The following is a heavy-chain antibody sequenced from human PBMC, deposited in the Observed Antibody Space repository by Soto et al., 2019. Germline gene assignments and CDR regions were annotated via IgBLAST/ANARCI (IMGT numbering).Heavy chain of an antibody. J-gene: IGHJ4*02. Sequence: EVQLVESGGGLVQPGGSLRLSCATSGFTFGNYWMYWVRQAPGKGLVWVSRIHSDGKITTYADSVKGRFTISRDIAKNTLYLQMNSLRADDTAMYYCARGRGSFYVDFWGQGTLVTVSS. D-gene: IGHD1-26*01. CDR2: IHSDGKIT. V-gene: IGHV3-74*01. CDR3: ARGRGSFYVDF. CDR1: GFTFGNYW.